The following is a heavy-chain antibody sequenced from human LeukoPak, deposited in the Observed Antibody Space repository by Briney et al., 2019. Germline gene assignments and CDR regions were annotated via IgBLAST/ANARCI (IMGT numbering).Heavy chain of an antibody. CDR3: AKKLGFLPQFDY. CDR1: GFTFSTEA. CDR2: IGDNGATT. J-gene: IGHJ4*02. V-gene: IGHV3-23*01. D-gene: IGHD7-27*01. Sequence: PGGSLRLSCAVAGFTFSTEAMTWVRQAPGKGLEWVSSIGDNGATTYYADSVKGRFTISRDNSRNTVYLQMNSLRVEDTALYDSAKKLGFLPQFDYWSQGTLVAVSS.